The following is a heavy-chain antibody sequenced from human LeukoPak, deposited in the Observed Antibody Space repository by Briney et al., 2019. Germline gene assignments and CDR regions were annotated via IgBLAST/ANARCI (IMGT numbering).Heavy chain of an antibody. CDR2: ISYDGSNK. Sequence: GGSLRLSCAASGFTFSSYAMHWVRQAPGKGLEWVAVISYDGSNKYYADSVKGRFTISRDNSKNTLYLQMKSLRAEDTAVYYCARDLSGVTGYTYGRGIDYWGQGTLVTVSS. CDR3: ARDLSGVTGYTYGRGIDY. V-gene: IGHV3-30*04. CDR1: GFTFSSYA. D-gene: IGHD5-18*01. J-gene: IGHJ4*02.